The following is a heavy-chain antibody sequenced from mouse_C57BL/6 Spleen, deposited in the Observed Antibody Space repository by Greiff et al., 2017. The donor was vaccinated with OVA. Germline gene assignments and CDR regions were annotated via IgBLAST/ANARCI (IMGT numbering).Heavy chain of an antibody. CDR3: ARGRDYYWYFDV. CDR2: INYDGSSP. J-gene: IGHJ1*03. D-gene: IGHD2-4*01. CDR1: GFTFSDSY. V-gene: IGHV5-16*01. Sequence: EVKVVESEGGLVQPGSSMTLSCTASGFTFSDSYMAWVRQVPDKGLEWVANINYDGSSPYYLDSLQSRFIISRDNAKNILYLQMSSLKSEDTATYYCARGRDYYWYFDVWGTGTTVTVSS.